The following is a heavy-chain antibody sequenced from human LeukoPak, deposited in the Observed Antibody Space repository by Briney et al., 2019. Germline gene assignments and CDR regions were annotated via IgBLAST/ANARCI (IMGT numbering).Heavy chain of an antibody. CDR1: GDSVSSNTAA. D-gene: IGHD1-26*01. J-gene: IGHJ4*02. CDR2: TYYRSRWYN. Sequence: SQTLSLTCDVSGDSVSSNTAAWSWIRQSPSRGLEWLGRTYYRSRWYNDYAESVRSRITINPDTSKNHVALHLKSVTPEDSAVYYCAREPQTWERGFDYWGQGSLVTVSS. V-gene: IGHV6-1*01. CDR3: AREPQTWERGFDY.